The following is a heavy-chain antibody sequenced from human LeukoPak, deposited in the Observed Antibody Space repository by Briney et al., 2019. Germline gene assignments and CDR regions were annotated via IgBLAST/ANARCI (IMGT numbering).Heavy chain of an antibody. CDR1: GGSISSSSYY. D-gene: IGHD3-10*01. Sequence: SETLSLTCTVSGGSISSSSYYWGWIRQPPGKGLEWIGSIYYSGSTYYNPSLKSRVTISVDTSKNQFSLELSSVTAADTSVYYCARLTPGKNWFDPWGHGTLVTVSS. CDR3: ARLTPGKNWFDP. J-gene: IGHJ5*02. CDR2: IYYSGST. V-gene: IGHV4-39*01.